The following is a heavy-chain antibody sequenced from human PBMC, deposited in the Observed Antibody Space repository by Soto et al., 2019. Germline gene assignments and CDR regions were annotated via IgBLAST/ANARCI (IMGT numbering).Heavy chain of an antibody. CDR2: ISAYNGNT. J-gene: IGHJ3*02. D-gene: IGHD2-21*02. CDR1: GYTFTSYG. V-gene: IGHV1-18*01. Sequence: ASVKVSCKASGYTFTSYGISWVRQAPGQGLEWKGWISAYNGNTNYEQKLQGRVTMTTNTSTSTAYMELRSLRSDDTAVYYCAITYCGGDCYYLHAFDIWGQGTMVTVSS. CDR3: AITYCGGDCYYLHAFDI.